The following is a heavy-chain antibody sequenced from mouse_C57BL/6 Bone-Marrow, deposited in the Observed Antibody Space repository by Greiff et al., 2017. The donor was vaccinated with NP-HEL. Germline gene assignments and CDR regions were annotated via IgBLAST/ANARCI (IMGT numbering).Heavy chain of an antibody. V-gene: IGHV1-59*01. Sequence: VQLQQSGAELVRPGTSVKLSCKASGYTFTSYWMHWVKQRPGQGLEWIGVIDPSDSYTNYNQKFKGKATLTVDTSSSTAYMQLSSLTSEDSAVYYCARFAYWGQGTLVTVSA. CDR3: ARFAY. CDR2: IDPSDSYT. J-gene: IGHJ3*01. CDR1: GYTFTSYW.